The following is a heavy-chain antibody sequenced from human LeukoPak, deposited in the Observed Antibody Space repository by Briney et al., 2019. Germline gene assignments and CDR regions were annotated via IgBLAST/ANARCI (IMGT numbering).Heavy chain of an antibody. CDR3: AKDLNGRDYYYYYMDV. V-gene: IGHV3-23*01. J-gene: IGHJ6*03. D-gene: IGHD1-1*01. CDR1: GFTFSSYA. CDR2: ISGSGGST. Sequence: EPGGSLRLSCAASGFTFSSYAMSWVRQAPGKGLEWVSAISGSGGSTYYADSVKGRFTISRDNSKNALYLQMNSLRAEDTAVYYCAKDLNGRDYYYYYMDVWGKGTTVTVSS.